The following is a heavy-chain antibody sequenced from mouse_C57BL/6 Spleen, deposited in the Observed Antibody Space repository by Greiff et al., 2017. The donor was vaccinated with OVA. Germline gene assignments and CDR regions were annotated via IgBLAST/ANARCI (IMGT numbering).Heavy chain of an antibody. D-gene: IGHD2-4*01. J-gene: IGHJ2*01. CDR3: ARALYDYNFDY. CDR2: INPSSGYT. CDR1: GYTFTSYT. V-gene: IGHV1-4*01. Sequence: QVQLKESGAELARPGASVKMSCKASGYTFTSYTMHWVKQRPGQGLEWIGYINPSSGYTKYNQKFKDKATLTADKSSSTAYMQLSSLTSEDSAVYYCARALYDYNFDYWGQGTTLTVSS.